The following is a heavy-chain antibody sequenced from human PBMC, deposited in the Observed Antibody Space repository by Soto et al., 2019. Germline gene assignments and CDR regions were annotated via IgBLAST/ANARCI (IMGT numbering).Heavy chain of an antibody. V-gene: IGHV5-51*01. CDR2: IYPGDSEP. CDR1: GYNLISYW. D-gene: IGHD5-18*01. CDR3: ARSPDRAMVETAYGMDA. Sequence: PGESLKISCQGAGYNLISYWIGWVPQTPGKGLEWMGIIYPGDSEPRYWPTFQRHDPISADKSFSTAYLRWSSLKASATAIYYCARSPDRAMVETAYGMDAWGQGTTVT. J-gene: IGHJ6*01.